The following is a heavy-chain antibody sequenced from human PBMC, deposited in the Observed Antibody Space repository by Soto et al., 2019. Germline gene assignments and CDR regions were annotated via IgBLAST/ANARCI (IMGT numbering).Heavy chain of an antibody. Sequence: ASVKVSCKASGYTFTSYYMHWVRQAPGQGLEWMGIINPSGGSTSYAQKFKGRDTMTRDKSKSTVYLQMSSLRAEDTAVYYCAKDGFGRYYDFWSGQRNNWFDPWGQGTLVTVSS. V-gene: IGHV1-46*01. CDR1: GYTFTSYY. D-gene: IGHD3-3*01. CDR3: AKDGFGRYYDFWSGQRNNWFDP. J-gene: IGHJ5*02. CDR2: INPSGGST.